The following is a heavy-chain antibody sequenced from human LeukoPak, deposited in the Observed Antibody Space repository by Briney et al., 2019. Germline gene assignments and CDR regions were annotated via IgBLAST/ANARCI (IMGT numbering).Heavy chain of an antibody. Sequence: SGGSLRLSCAAPGFTFSSYAMHWVRQAPGKGLEWVAVISYDGSNKYYADSVKGRFTISRDNSKTTLYLQMTSLRAEDTAVYYCARGPTYYWGQGTLVTVSS. V-gene: IGHV3-30-3*01. J-gene: IGHJ4*02. CDR3: ARGPTYY. CDR2: ISYDGSNK. CDR1: GFTFSSYA.